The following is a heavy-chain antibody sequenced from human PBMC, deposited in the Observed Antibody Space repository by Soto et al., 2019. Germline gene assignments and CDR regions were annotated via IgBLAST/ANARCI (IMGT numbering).Heavy chain of an antibody. CDR2: IHNSGST. CDR3: AGVLIQHQAIDY. CDR1: GGSISSYF. D-gene: IGHD2-2*01. V-gene: IGHV4-4*07. Sequence: SETLSLTCTVSGGSISSYFWSWIRQPAGKGLEWIGRIHNSGSTNYNPSLKSRVTISVDTSKNQFSLKLSSVTAADTAVYYCAGVLIQHQAIDYWGQGTLVTVSS. J-gene: IGHJ4*01.